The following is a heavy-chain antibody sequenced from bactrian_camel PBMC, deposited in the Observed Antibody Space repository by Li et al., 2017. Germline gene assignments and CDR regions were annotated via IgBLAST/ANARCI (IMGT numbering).Heavy chain of an antibody. CDR1: GFTFSSYW. CDR3: AADLYLVGY. D-gene: IGHD5*01. V-gene: IGHV3S1*01. Sequence: HVQLVESGGGLVQPGGSLRLSCAASGFTFSSYWMYWVRQAPGKGLEWVSLISNDGSITYYANSVKGRFTISRDSAKNTVTLQLNSLTTEDTGMYYCAADLYLVGYWGQGTQVTVS. J-gene: IGHJ6*01. CDR2: ISNDGSIT.